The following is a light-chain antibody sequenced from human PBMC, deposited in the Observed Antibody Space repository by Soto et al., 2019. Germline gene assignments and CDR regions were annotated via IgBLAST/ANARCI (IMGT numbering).Light chain of an antibody. V-gene: IGKV1-5*01. CDR2: DAS. CDR1: QSISIW. CDR3: QQYNSYRT. Sequence: IQLTQSPSSLSASVGDGVTITCRARQSISIWLAWYQQKPGKAPKLLIYDASILKSGVPSRFSGSGSGTEFTLTIRSLQPDDFATYYCQQYNSYRTFGQGTKVDIK. J-gene: IGKJ1*01.